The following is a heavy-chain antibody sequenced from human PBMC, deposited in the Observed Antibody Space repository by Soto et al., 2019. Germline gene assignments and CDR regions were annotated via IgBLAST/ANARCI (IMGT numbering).Heavy chain of an antibody. CDR2: ISGSDGST. CDR1: GFTFSSYA. CDR3: AKDRYGSGSYLPYNWFDP. D-gene: IGHD3-10*01. V-gene: IGHV3-23*01. J-gene: IGHJ5*02. Sequence: PGGSLRLSCAASGFTFSSYAMSWVRQAPGKGLEWVSAISGSDGSTYYADSVKGRFTISRDNSKNTLYLQMNSLRAEDTAVYYCAKDRYGSGSYLPYNWFDPWGQGTLVTVSS.